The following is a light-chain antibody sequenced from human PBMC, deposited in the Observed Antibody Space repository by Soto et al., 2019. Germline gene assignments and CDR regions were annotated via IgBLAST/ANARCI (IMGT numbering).Light chain of an antibody. CDR3: QQRTSWPLLT. CDR1: QSVGNS. Sequence: DIVLTQSPATLSLSPGERASLSCRASQSVGNSLAWYQQKLGQPPRLLIYDASTRATGVPARFSGSGSGTDFTLTISSLEPEDFAVHYCQQRTSWPLLTFGGGTKVEIK. CDR2: DAS. V-gene: IGKV3-11*01. J-gene: IGKJ4*01.